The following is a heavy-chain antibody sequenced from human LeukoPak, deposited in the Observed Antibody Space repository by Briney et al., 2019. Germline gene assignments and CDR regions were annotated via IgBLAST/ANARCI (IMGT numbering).Heavy chain of an antibody. CDR2: INPNIDGT. J-gene: IGHJ4*02. CDR1: GYTFTGYY. V-gene: IGHV1-2*06. CDR3: AVASVSGYSFDS. D-gene: IGHD6-19*01. Sequence: GASVKVSCKASGYTFTGYYMHWVRQAPGQGLEWMGRINPNIDGTNYAQKFQGRVTMTSDTSISTAYMELSRLKSDDTAVYYCAVASVSGYSFDSWGQGKLVTVSS.